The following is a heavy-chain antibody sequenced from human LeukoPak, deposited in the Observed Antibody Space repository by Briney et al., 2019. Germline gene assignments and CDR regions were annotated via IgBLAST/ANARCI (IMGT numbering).Heavy chain of an antibody. J-gene: IGHJ4*02. CDR3: ARDRLRYSSSWYSIFDY. Sequence: PGGSLRLSCAASGFTFSSYSMNWVRQAPGKGLEWVSYISSSSSTIYYADSVKGRFTISRDNAKNSLYLQMNSLRAEDTAVYYCARDRLRYSSSWYSIFDYWGQGTLVTVSS. CDR2: ISSSSSTI. V-gene: IGHV3-48*01. CDR1: GFTFSSYS. D-gene: IGHD6-13*01.